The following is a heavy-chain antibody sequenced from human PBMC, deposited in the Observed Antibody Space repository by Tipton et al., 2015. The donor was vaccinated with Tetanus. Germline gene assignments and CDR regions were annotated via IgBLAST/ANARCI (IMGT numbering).Heavy chain of an antibody. CDR3: ARGEDTYKSGNY. CDR1: GGSIGTYH. J-gene: IGHJ4*02. V-gene: IGHV4-59*12. CDR2: IDYFGTT. Sequence: TLSLTCTVSGGSIGTYHWNWIRQSPGKGLEWIGYIDYFGTTKYNPSLMSRVAMSVDTSKNQLSLRLTSVTAADTAVYYCARGEDTYKSGNYWGQGTLVTVSS. D-gene: IGHD5-24*01.